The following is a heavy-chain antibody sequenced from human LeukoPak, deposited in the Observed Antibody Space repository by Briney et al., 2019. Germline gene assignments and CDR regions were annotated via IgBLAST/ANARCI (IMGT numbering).Heavy chain of an antibody. CDR1: GGSISSYY. V-gene: IGHV4-4*08. Sequence: NPSETLSLTCTVSGGSISSYYWSWIRQPPGKGLEWIGYISSSGSTNYNPSLKSRVTISVDTSKRHISLRLTSVTAADTAVYYCATDYGGNSDWYFDLWGRGTLVTVSS. D-gene: IGHD4-23*01. CDR3: ATDYGGNSDWYFDL. J-gene: IGHJ2*01. CDR2: ISSSGST.